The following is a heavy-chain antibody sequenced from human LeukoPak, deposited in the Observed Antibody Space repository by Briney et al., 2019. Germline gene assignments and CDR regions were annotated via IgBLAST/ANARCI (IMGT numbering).Heavy chain of an antibody. CDR2: ISGRSSSI. CDR3: VRDLTSANWFDP. J-gene: IGHJ5*02. Sequence: GGSLRLSCAASGFTFSSYSMNWVRQAPGKGLEWVSSISGRSSSIYYADSVKGRFTISRDNAKNSLYLQMNSLRAEDTAVYHCVRDLTSANWFDPWGQGTLVTVSS. V-gene: IGHV3-21*01. CDR1: GFTFSSYS.